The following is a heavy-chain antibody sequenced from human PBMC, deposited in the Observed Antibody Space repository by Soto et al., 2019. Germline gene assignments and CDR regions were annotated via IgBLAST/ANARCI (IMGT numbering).Heavy chain of an antibody. CDR2: ISGSGGST. Sequence: EVQLLESGGGLVQPGGSLRLSCAASGFTFSSYAMSWVRQAPGEGLEWVSAISGSGGSTYYADSVKGRFTISRDNSKNTLYLQMSSLRAEDTAVYYCAKESSGWYDFPSYWGQGTLVTVSS. CDR1: GFTFSSYA. D-gene: IGHD6-19*01. V-gene: IGHV3-23*01. J-gene: IGHJ4*02. CDR3: AKESSGWYDFPSY.